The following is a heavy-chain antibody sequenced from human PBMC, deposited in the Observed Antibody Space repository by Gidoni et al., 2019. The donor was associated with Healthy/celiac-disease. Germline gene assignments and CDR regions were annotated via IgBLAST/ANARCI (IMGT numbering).Heavy chain of an antibody. CDR1: GYSFTSYW. CDR2: IYPGDSDT. J-gene: IGHJ4*02. D-gene: IGHD2-15*01. V-gene: IGHV5-51*01. CDR3: ARRSYYCSGGSCYPPHFDY. Sequence: EVQLVQSGAEVKKPGESLKISCKGSGYSFTSYWIRWVRQMPGKGLEWMGIIYPGDSDTRYSPAFQGQVTISADKSISTAYLQWSSLKASDTAMYYCARRSYYCSGGSCYPPHFDYWGQGTLVTVSS.